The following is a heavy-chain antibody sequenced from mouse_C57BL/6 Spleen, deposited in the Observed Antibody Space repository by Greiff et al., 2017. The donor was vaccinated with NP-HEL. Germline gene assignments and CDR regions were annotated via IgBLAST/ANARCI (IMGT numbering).Heavy chain of an antibody. CDR3: ARREWDGDY. CDR2: IYPSDSET. D-gene: IGHD4-1*01. V-gene: IGHV1-61*01. Sequence: QVQLQQPGAELVRPGSSVKLSCKASGYTFTSYWMDWVKQRPGQGLEWIGNIYPSDSETHYNQKFKDKATLTVDKSSSTAYMQLSSLPSEDSAVYYCARREWDGDYWGQGTTLTVSS. CDR1: GYTFTSYW. J-gene: IGHJ2*01.